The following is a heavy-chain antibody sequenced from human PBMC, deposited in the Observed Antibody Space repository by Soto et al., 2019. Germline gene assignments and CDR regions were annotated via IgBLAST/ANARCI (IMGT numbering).Heavy chain of an antibody. CDR2: IFYSGST. J-gene: IGHJ5*02. V-gene: IGHV4-59*01. D-gene: IGHD5-18*01. CDR1: GGSISNYY. CDR3: AKDSGYNYGYFRWFDP. Sequence: SETLSLTCTVSGGSISNYYWSWIRQPPGRGLEWIGHIFYSGSTNYNPALKSRVTIPVDTSKSQFSLKLSSVTAADTAVYYCAKDSGYNYGYFRWFDPWGQGTLVTVSS.